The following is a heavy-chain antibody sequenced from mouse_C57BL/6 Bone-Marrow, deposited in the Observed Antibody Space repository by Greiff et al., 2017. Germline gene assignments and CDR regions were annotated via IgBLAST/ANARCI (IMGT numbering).Heavy chain of an antibody. CDR3: ARAALYAVIATPFDY. D-gene: IGHD1-1*01. V-gene: IGHV1-4*01. CDR1: GYTFTSYT. J-gene: IGHJ2*01. CDR2: INPSSGYT. Sequence: QVQLQQSGAELARPGASVKMSCKASGYTFTSYTMHWVKQRPGQGLEWIGYINPSSGYTKYNQKFKDKATLPADKSSSTAYMQLSSLTSEDSAVXYGARAALYAVIATPFDYWGQGTTLTVSS.